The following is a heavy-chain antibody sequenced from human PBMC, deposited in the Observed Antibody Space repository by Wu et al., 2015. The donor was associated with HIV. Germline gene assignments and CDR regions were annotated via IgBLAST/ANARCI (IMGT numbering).Heavy chain of an antibody. D-gene: IGHD5-12*01. CDR2: IIPLYGTT. J-gene: IGHJ4*02. CDR3: SRDSLGYKYGYLVY. Sequence: QVQLAQSGAEVKKPGSSVKVSCKASGGTFSNSAISWVRQAPGQGLEWMGRIIPLYGTTNYAQRFQGTVTITADESTSTAYLELSSLRSEDTAVYYCSRDSLGYKYGYLVYWGQGTLVTVSS. V-gene: IGHV1-69*13. CDR1: GGTFSNSA.